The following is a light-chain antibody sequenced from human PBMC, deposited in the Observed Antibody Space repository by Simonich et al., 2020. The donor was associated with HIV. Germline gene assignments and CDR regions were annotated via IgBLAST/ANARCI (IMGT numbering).Light chain of an antibody. CDR2: LDS. CDR3: MQGTHWPYT. V-gene: IGKV2-28*01. J-gene: IGKJ2*01. CDR1: QSLLHRNGYNY. Sequence: DIVMTQSPLSLPVTPGEPASISCRSSQSLLHRNGYNYLDWYLQKPGQSPQLLIYLDSNRASGVPDRFSGSGSGTDFTLKISRVEAEDVGVYFCMQGTHWPYTFGQGTKLEIK.